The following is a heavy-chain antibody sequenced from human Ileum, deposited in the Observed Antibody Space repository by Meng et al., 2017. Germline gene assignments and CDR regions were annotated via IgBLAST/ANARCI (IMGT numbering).Heavy chain of an antibody. Sequence: DTASGWVTLSGTLYPPCSVAGGSFRSSTWRSWVRQPPGKGLEWIGEIYHSGSTNYNPSLKSRVTISVDKSKNQFSLKLSSVTAADTAVYYCARRGLWLDPQNFDYWGQGTLVTVSS. D-gene: IGHD6-19*01. V-gene: IGHV4-4*02. CDR3: ARRGLWLDPQNFDY. J-gene: IGHJ4*02. CDR1: GGSFRSSTW. CDR2: IYHSGST.